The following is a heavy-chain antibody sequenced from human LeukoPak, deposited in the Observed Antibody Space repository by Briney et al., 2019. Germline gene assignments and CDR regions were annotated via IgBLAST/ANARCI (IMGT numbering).Heavy chain of an antibody. D-gene: IGHD3-22*01. CDR3: ARLRRNSDRSDFFYYYDH. CDR1: GFTFRDYS. V-gene: IGHV3-21*01. Sequence: GGSLRLSCAASGFTFRDYSMNWVRQDPGKGLELGASVNTVSSYIYYAYSMKGRCTISRVNAQNSLFMQMNSLSAEDTAVYYCARLRRNSDRSDFFYYYDHWGQGTLVTVSS. CDR2: VNTVSSYI. J-gene: IGHJ4*02.